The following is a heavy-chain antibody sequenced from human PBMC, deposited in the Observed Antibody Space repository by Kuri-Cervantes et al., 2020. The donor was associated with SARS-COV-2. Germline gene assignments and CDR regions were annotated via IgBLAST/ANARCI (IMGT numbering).Heavy chain of an antibody. D-gene: IGHD3-10*01. CDR2: INPSGGST. Sequence: ASVNVSCKASGYTFTSYYMHWVRQAPGQGLEWMGIINPSGGSTSYAQKFQGRVTMTRDTSTSTVYMELSSLRSEDTAVYYCARGLYYYGSGSYYGTEGVPVGIDYWGQGTLVTVSS. V-gene: IGHV1-46*01. CDR1: GYTFTSYY. CDR3: ARGLYYYGSGSYYGTEGVPVGIDY. J-gene: IGHJ4*02.